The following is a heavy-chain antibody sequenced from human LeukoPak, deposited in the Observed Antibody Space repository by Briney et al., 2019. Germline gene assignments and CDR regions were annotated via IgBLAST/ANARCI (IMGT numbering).Heavy chain of an antibody. CDR3: AGSTSRETFDY. D-gene: IGHD2-2*01. J-gene: IGHJ4*02. CDR2: IYHTGSI. CDR1: GYSISSGYY. V-gene: IGHV4-38-2*01. Sequence: SETLYLTCAVSGYSISSGYYWGWIRQPPGKGLEWIGSIYHTGSIYYNPSLKSRVTISVDTSKNQFSLRLSSVTAADTAVYYCAGSTSRETFDYWGQGTLVTVSS.